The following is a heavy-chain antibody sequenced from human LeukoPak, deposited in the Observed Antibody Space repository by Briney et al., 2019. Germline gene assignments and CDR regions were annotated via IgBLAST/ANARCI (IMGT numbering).Heavy chain of an antibody. D-gene: IGHD1-7*01. V-gene: IGHV3-23*01. CDR3: AGGGITGTSGPGNVDY. CDR1: GFTFSTYA. Sequence: GGSLRLSCAASGFTFSTYAMSWVRQAPGKGPEWVSAISGSGGNTYYADSVKGRFTISRDNSKNTLYLQMNSLRADDTAIYYCAGGGITGTSGPGNVDYWGQGTLVTVSS. J-gene: IGHJ4*02. CDR2: ISGSGGNT.